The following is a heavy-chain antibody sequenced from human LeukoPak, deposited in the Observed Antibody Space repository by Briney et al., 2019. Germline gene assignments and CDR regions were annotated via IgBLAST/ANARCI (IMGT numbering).Heavy chain of an antibody. V-gene: IGHV3-74*01. CDR1: GFTFSTYE. D-gene: IGHD2-2*01. CDR3: ARQLPREVTLDY. J-gene: IGHJ4*02. CDR2: INADGSRT. Sequence: PGGSLRLSCAASGFTFSTYEMHWVRQAPGKGLVWVSRINADGSRTGYADSVKGRFTFSRDNARNTLYLQMNSLRVEDTAVYYCARQLPREVTLDYWGQGTLVTVSS.